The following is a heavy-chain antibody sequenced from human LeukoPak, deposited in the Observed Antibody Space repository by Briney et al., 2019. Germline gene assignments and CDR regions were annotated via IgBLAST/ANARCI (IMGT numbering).Heavy chain of an antibody. J-gene: IGHJ6*02. CDR2: INSDGSST. CDR3: ARKKAYYDILSGYCPCMDV. CDR1: GFTFSSYW. Sequence: QPGGSLRLSCAASGFTFSSYWMHWVRQAPGKGLVWVSRINSDGSSTSYADSVKGRFTISRDNAKNTLYLQMNSLRAEDTAVYYCARKKAYYDILSGYCPCMDVWGQGTTVTVSS. V-gene: IGHV3-74*01. D-gene: IGHD3-9*01.